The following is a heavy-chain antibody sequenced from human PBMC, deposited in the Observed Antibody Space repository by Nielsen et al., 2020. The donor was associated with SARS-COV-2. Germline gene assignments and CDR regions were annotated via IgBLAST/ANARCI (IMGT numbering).Heavy chain of an antibody. J-gene: IGHJ3*02. CDR1: GGSFSGYY. V-gene: IGHV4-34*01. CDR3: ARPKYSSDWYPHAFDI. CDR2: INHSGST. D-gene: IGHD6-19*01. Sequence: SETLSLTCAVYGGSFSGYYWSWIRQPPGKGLEWIGEINHSGSTNYNPSLKSRVTISVDTSKNQFSLKLSSVTAADTAVYYCARPKYSSDWYPHAFDIWGQGTMVTVSS.